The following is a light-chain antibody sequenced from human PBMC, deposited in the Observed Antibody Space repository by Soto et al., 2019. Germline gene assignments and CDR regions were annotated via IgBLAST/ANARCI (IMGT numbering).Light chain of an antibody. CDR1: ESVSNS. CDR2: NAS. J-gene: IGKJ1*01. CDR3: LRDFGYFWA. Sequence: ETVLTQSPATLSLSPGERATLSCRASESVSNSLAWYQHKPGQAPRLLIYNASNRSTGIPARFSGSGSGTDFTLTISSLEPEDFATYYCLRDFGYFWAFGQGTKVEIK. V-gene: IGKV3-11*01.